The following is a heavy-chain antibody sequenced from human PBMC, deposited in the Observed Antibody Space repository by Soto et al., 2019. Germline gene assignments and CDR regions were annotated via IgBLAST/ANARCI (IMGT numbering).Heavy chain of an antibody. D-gene: IGHD1-7*01. V-gene: IGHV3-21*01. CDR2: ISSSSYI. CDR3: ARDWTGTRTFDI. J-gene: IGHJ3*02. Sequence: EVQLVESGGGLVKPGGSLRLSCAASGFTFSSYNMNWVRQAPGKGLEWVSSISSSSYIYSADSVKGRFTISRDNAKNSLCLQMNRLRAEDTAVYYCARDWTGTRTFDIWGQGTMVTVSS. CDR1: GFTFSSYN.